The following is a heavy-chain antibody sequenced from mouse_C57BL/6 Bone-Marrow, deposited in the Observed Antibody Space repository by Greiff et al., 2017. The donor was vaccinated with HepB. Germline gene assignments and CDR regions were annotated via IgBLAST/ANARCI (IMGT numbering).Heavy chain of an antibody. CDR3: ARSASYFYAMDY. CDR2: IHPNSGST. D-gene: IGHD6-1*01. V-gene: IGHV1-64*01. CDR1: GYTFTSYW. Sequence: QVQLKQPGAELVKPGASVKLSCKASGYTFTSYWMHWVKQRPGQGLEWIGMIHPNSGSTNYNEKFKSKATLTVDKSSSTAYMQLSSLTSEDSAVYYCARSASYFYAMDYWGQGTSVTVSS. J-gene: IGHJ4*01.